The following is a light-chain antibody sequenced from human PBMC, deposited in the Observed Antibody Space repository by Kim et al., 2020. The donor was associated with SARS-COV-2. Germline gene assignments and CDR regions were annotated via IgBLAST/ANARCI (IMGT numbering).Light chain of an antibody. CDR1: KSILNY. CDR2: GAS. Sequence: SASVGDSVTITCRASKSILNYVNWYQHKPGKAPKLLIYGASNLQSGVPSRFSGSGSGTAFTLTISSLQFEDFATYYCQQSYNTLTFGQGTRLEIK. CDR3: QQSYNTLT. J-gene: IGKJ5*01. V-gene: IGKV1-39*01.